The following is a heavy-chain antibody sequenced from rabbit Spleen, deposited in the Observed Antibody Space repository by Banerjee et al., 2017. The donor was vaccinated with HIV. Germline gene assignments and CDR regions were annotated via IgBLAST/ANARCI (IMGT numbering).Heavy chain of an antibody. J-gene: IGHJ4*01. D-gene: IGHD1-1*01. Sequence: QEQLVESGGGLVQPEGSLTLTCKASGVSFSDKDVMCWVRQAPGKGLEWIECIGTTDGTYAYYANWAKGRFTITTSTILNTVTLQMTSLTAADSATCFCARELTYVIGWNFGWWGPGTLVTVS. V-gene: IGHV1S47*01. CDR2: IGTTDGTYA. CDR3: ARELTYVIGWNFGW. CDR1: GVSFSDKDV.